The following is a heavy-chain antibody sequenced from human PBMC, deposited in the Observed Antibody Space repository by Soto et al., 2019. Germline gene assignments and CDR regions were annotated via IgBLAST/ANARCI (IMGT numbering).Heavy chain of an antibody. Sequence: TLSLTCSVSGGSTSDADYYWSWIRQSPGKGLEWIGSIFFTGTTSYNPSLQSRLTMSVDTSNNQFSLKLTSVSASDTAMYYCAREGRLQSLDYWGQGTLVTVSS. CDR2: IFFTGTT. V-gene: IGHV4-30-4*01. CDR3: AREGRLQSLDY. CDR1: GGSTSDADYY. J-gene: IGHJ4*02. D-gene: IGHD4-4*01.